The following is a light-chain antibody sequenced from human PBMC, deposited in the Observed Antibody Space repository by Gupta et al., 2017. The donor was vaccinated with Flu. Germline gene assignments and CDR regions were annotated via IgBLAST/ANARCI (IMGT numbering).Light chain of an antibody. CDR3: AAWDDSLNGPNGV. J-gene: IGLJ3*02. CDR2: HNK. Sequence: PPSASGTPGQRVTISCSGSISNIGGNPVYWYQQLPGTAPKLLVYHNKQRPSGVPDRFSGSKSGTSASLAISGLQSEDEADYYCAAWDDSLNGPNGVFGGGTKLTVL. V-gene: IGLV1-44*01. CDR1: ISNIGGNP.